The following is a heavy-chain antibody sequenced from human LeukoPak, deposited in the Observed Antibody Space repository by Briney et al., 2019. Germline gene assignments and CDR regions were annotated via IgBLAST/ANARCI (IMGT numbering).Heavy chain of an antibody. CDR1: GFTFSSYA. J-gene: IGHJ5*02. Sequence: GGSLRLSCAASGFTFSSYAMSWVRQAPGKGLEWVSAISGSGGSTYYADSVKGRFTISRDNSKNTLYLQMNSLRAEDTAVYYCARVGDSGSEFDPWGQGTLVTVSS. D-gene: IGHD3-10*01. CDR2: ISGSGGST. V-gene: IGHV3-23*01. CDR3: ARVGDSGSEFDP.